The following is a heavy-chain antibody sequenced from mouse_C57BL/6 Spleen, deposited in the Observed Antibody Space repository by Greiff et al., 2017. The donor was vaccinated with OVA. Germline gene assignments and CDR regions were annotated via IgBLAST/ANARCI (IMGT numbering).Heavy chain of an antibody. Sequence: VQLQQSGPGLVKPSQSLSLTCSVTGYSITSGYYWNWIRQFPGNKLEWMGYISYDGSNNYNPSLKNRISITRDTSKNQFFLKLNSVTTEDTATYYCARVGTDGYFDVWGTGTTVTVSS. J-gene: IGHJ1*03. CDR3: ARVGTDGYFDV. CDR1: GYSITSGYY. CDR2: ISYDGSN. V-gene: IGHV3-6*01. D-gene: IGHD4-1*01.